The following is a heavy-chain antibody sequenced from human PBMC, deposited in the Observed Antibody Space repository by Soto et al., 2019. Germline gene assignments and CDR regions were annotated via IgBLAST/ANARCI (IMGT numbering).Heavy chain of an antibody. J-gene: IGHJ3*02. CDR3: ARRRSASNYGDKGLNESVDI. Sequence: GESLKISCQVYADSFSTYWIDWVRQKPGKGLELMGGIYPGDSDTRYSPSFEGQVSISAVESTSPAYLQWVSLKASDTAIYDYARRRSASNYGDKGLNESVDIWGQGAMVTVS. D-gene: IGHD2-21*01. CDR1: ADSFSTYW. CDR2: IYPGDSDT. V-gene: IGHV5-51*01.